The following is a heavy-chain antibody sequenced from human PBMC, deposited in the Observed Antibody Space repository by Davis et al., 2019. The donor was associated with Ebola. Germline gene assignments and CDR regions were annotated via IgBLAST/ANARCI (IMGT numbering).Heavy chain of an antibody. CDR2: ISYDGSNK. CDR3: ARRLNQRPYYYGMDV. V-gene: IGHV3-30*03. CDR1: GFTFSSYG. J-gene: IGHJ6*02. Sequence: GGSLRLSCAASGFTFSSYGMHWVRQAPGKGLEWVAVISYDGSNKYYADSVKGRFTISRDNSKNTLYLQMNSLRAEDTAVYYCARRLNQRPYYYGMDVWGQGTTVTVSS. D-gene: IGHD1-14*01.